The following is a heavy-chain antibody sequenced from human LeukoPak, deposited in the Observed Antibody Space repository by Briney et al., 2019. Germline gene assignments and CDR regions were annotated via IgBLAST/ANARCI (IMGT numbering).Heavy chain of an antibody. J-gene: IGHJ4*02. D-gene: IGHD4-11*01. V-gene: IGHV3-30*18. CDR3: AKDLLTVTVGYYFDY. CDR2: ISYDGSNK. CDR1: GFTFSSYG. Sequence: GRSLRLSCAASGFTFSSYGMHWVRQAPGKGLEWVAVISYDGSNKYYADSVKGRFTISRDNSKNTLYLQMNSLRAEDTAVYYCAKDLLTVTVGYYFDYWGQGTLVTVSS.